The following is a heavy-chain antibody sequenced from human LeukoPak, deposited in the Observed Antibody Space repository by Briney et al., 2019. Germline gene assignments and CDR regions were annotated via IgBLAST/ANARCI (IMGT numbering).Heavy chain of an antibody. CDR1: GFTFSSYA. CDR2: ISGSGGST. J-gene: IGHJ4*02. CDR3: ERTLTGTFDY. Sequence: GGSLRLSCAASGFTFSSYAMSWVRQAPGKGLEWVSAISGSGGSTYYADSVKGRFTISRDNSKNTLYLQMNSLRAEDTAVYYCERTLTGTFDYWGQGNLVTVSS. D-gene: IGHD4-17*01. V-gene: IGHV3-23*01.